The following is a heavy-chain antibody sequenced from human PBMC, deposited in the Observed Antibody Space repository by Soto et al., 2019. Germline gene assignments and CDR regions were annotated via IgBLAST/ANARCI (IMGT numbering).Heavy chain of an antibody. J-gene: IGHJ5*02. D-gene: IGHD2-15*01. CDR1: GFTFTNYA. V-gene: IGHV3-23*01. Sequence: PGGSLRLSCAASGFTFTNYAMNWVRQAPGKGLEWVSVISGSGETTYYADSVKGRFTISRDNSKNTLYLQMNSLRAEDTAVYFCARGIHGSSQYINWFDPWGQGTPVTVSS. CDR3: ARGIHGSSQYINWFDP. CDR2: ISGSGETT.